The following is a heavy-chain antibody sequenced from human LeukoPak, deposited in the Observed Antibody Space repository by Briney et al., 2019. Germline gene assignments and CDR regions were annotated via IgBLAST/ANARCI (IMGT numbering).Heavy chain of an antibody. CDR1: VFTFSNCA. CDR3: AKAEDSSGYSTFDF. Sequence: PGGSLRLSCAASVFTFSNCAMNWVRQAPGKGLEWVSTISGGADTTYYADSVKGRFTISRDNSKNTLYLQMNSLRAEDTAVYLCAKAEDSSGYSTFDFWGQGTLVTVSS. D-gene: IGHD3-22*01. CDR2: ISGGADTT. J-gene: IGHJ4*02. V-gene: IGHV3-23*01.